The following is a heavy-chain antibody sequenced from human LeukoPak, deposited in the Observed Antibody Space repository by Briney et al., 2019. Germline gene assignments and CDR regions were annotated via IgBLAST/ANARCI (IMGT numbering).Heavy chain of an antibody. Sequence: GGSLRLSCAASGFTFNSYAMTWVRQAPRKGLEWVSSISGSGVGTYYADSVKGRFTISRDNSKNTLFLQMFSLRAEDTAVYYCAKLHTAWREPWFGQTDAFDIWGQGTLVTVSS. CDR1: GFTFNSYA. V-gene: IGHV3-23*01. CDR2: ISGSGVGT. D-gene: IGHD3/OR15-3a*01. CDR3: AKLHTAWREPWFGQTDAFDI. J-gene: IGHJ3*02.